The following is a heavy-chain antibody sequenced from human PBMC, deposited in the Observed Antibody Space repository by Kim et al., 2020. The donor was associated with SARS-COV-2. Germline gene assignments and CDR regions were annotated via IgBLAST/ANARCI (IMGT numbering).Heavy chain of an antibody. Sequence: GGSLRLSCAASGFTFSSYGMHWVRQAPGKGLEWVAVIWYDGSNKYYADSVKGRFTISRDNSKNTLYLQMNSLRAEDTAVYYCARDTTPYYFDYWGQGTLVTVSS. CDR1: GFTFSSYG. D-gene: IGHD1-26*01. V-gene: IGHV3-33*08. CDR2: IWYDGSNK. CDR3: ARDTTPYYFDY. J-gene: IGHJ4*02.